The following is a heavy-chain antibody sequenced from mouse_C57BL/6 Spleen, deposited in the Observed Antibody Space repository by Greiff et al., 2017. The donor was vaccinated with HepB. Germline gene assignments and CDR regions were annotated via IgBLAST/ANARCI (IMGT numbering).Heavy chain of an antibody. CDR2: ISGGGGNT. Sequence: EVQRVESGGGLVKPGGSLKLSCAASGFTFSSYTMSWVRQTPEKRLEWVATISGGGGNTYYPDSVKGRFTISRDNAKNTLYLQMSSLRSEDTALYYCARHVGDYWGQGTTLTVSS. J-gene: IGHJ2*01. V-gene: IGHV5-9*01. D-gene: IGHD3-3*01. CDR1: GFTFSSYT. CDR3: ARHVGDY.